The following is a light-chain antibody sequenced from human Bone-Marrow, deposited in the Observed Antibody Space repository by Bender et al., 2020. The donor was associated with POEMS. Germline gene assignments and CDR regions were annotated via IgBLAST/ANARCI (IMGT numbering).Light chain of an antibody. CDR3: AVWDDSLNGWV. V-gene: IGLV1-44*01. CDR2: SSH. J-gene: IGLJ3*02. CDR1: SSNIGAHA. Sequence: QSVLTQPPSASGTPGQRVTISCSGGSSNIGAHAVNWYQHLPGTAPQLLIYSSHRRPSEVPDPFSVSRSGTSASLAISGLQSEDEADYYCAVWDDSLNGWVFGGGTKLTVL.